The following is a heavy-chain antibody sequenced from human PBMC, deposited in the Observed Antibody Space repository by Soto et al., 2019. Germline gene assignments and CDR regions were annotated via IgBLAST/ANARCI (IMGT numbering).Heavy chain of an antibody. CDR1: GFTFSSYG. Sequence: QVQLVESGGGVVQPGRSLRLSCAASGFTFSSYGMHWVRQAPGKGLEWVAVISYDGSNKYYADSVKGRFTISRDNSKNTLYLQMNSLRAEDTAVYYCAKDVSDTAMVDYWGQGTLVTASS. CDR3: AKDVSDTAMVDY. V-gene: IGHV3-30*18. J-gene: IGHJ4*02. CDR2: ISYDGSNK. D-gene: IGHD5-18*01.